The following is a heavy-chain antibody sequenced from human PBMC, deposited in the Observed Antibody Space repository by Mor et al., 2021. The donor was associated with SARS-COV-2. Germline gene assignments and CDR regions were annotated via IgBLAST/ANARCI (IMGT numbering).Heavy chain of an antibody. CDR3: AKGLYYDILTGFDP. D-gene: IGHD3-9*01. V-gene: IGHV3-9*01. Sequence: APGKGLEWVSGISWNSGSIGYADSVKGRFTISRDNAKNSLYLQMNSLRAEDTALYYCAKGLYYDILTGFDPWGQGTLVTVSS. CDR2: ISWNSGSI. J-gene: IGHJ5*02.